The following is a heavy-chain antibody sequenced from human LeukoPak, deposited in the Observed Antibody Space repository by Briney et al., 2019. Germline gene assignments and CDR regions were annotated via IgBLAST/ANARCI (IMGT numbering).Heavy chain of an antibody. V-gene: IGHV3-30*03. CDR2: ISYDGSNK. CDR1: GFTLSSYG. CDR3: TSWGDTTAEYFQR. D-gene: IGHD2-21*02. Sequence: PGGSLRLSCAASGFTLSSYGMHWVRQAPGKGLEWVAVISYDGSNKYYADSVKGRFTISRDNAQNSMYLQMNSLRVEDTAVYYCTSWGDTTAEYFQRWGQGTLVTVSS. J-gene: IGHJ1*01.